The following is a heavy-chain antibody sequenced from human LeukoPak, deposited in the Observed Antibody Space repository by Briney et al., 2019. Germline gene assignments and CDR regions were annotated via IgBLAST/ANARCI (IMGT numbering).Heavy chain of an antibody. Sequence: SETLSLTCSVSGGSISNSYCNWIRQPPGKGLEWVGYIYYSGGTNYNPSLKSRVTISVDTSKNQFSLKLNSVTAADTAVYYCVRHDGRGGATMGAFDSWGQGSLVTVS. CDR3: VRHDGRGGATMGAFDS. CDR1: GGSISNSY. D-gene: IGHD5-12*01. J-gene: IGHJ5*01. CDR2: IYYSGGT. V-gene: IGHV4-59*08.